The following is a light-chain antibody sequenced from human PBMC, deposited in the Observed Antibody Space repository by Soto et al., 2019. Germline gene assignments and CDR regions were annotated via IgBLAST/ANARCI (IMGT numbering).Light chain of an antibody. CDR3: QQYGGSPRT. CDR2: GAS. J-gene: IGKJ4*01. CDR1: QSVSSSH. Sequence: EIVLTQSPGTLSLSPGERATLSCRASQSVSSSHLAWYQQKPGQAPRLLIYGASFRATGIPDRFSGSASGTDFTLTISRLEPEDFAVYYCQQYGGSPRTFGGGTKVEIK. V-gene: IGKV3-20*01.